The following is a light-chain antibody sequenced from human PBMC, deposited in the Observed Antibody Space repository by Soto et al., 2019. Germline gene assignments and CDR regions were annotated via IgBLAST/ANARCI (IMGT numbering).Light chain of an antibody. J-gene: IGLJ7*01. Sequence: QSALTQPPSASGSPGRSVTISCTGTSGDVGGYKYVSWYQQYPGKAPKFMIYEVNKRPSGVPDRFSGSKSGNTAFLTVSGLQAEDEADYFCSSYAGTNNWVFGGGTQLTVL. CDR3: SSYAGTNNWV. CDR1: SGDVGGYKY. CDR2: EVN. V-gene: IGLV2-8*01.